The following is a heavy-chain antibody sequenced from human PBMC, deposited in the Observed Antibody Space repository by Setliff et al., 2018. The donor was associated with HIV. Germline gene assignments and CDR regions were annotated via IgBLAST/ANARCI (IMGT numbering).Heavy chain of an antibody. J-gene: IGHJ3*02. CDR1: GYSISSGYS. CDR3: ATCSVGWSREEHPRPDGAFHS. D-gene: IGHD3-3*01. V-gene: IGHV4-38-2*02. CDR2: IFHSGTT. Sequence: SETLSLTCTVSGYSISSGYSWGFLRQPPGKVLEWIGSIFHSGTTYYNPSLKSRVTMSVDTSENQFSLKLRSGTAEETAVYYCATCSVGWSREEHPRPDGAFHSWGQGSMVTVSS.